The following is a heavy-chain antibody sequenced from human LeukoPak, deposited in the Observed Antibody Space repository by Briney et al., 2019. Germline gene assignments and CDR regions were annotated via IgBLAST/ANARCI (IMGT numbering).Heavy chain of an antibody. CDR1: GDSVSRNSAA. CDR2: TYYRSKWYN. CDR3: AREDYYGSGSRVDY. D-gene: IGHD3-10*01. J-gene: IGHJ4*02. Sequence: SQTLSLTCAISGDSVSRNSAAWNWIRQSPSRGLEWLGRTYYRSKWYNDYAVSVKSRISINPDTSKNQFSLQLNSVTPKDTAVYYCAREDYYGSGSRVDYWGQGTLVTVSS. V-gene: IGHV6-1*01.